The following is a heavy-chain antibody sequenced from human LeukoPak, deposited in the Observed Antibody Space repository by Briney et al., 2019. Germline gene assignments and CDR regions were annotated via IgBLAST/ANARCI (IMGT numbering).Heavy chain of an antibody. CDR2: IYYSGST. J-gene: IGHJ4*02. D-gene: IGHD6-19*01. Sequence: SETLSLTCTVPGGSISSSSYYWGWIRQPPGKGLEWIGYIYYSGSTNYNPSLKSRVTISVDTSKNQFSLKLSSVTAADTAVYYCARGYSSGFVDYWGQGTLVTVSS. CDR3: ARGYSSGFVDY. CDR1: GGSISSSSYY. V-gene: IGHV4-61*05.